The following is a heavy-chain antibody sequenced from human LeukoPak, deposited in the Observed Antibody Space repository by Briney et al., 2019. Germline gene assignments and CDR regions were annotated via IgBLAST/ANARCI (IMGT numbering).Heavy chain of an antibody. V-gene: IGHV4-59*01. D-gene: IGHD2-8*02. J-gene: IGHJ4*02. CDR1: AGSIRNYY. CDR2: IFSSGST. CDR3: ARGFCSGGVCYYFDY. Sequence: PSETLSLTCTVSAGSIRNYYWSWIRQPPGKGLEWIGSIFSSGSTNYNPSLRSPVTISVDTSTNQFSLKLSSMTAADTAVYYCARGFCSGGVCYYFDYWGQGTLVTVSS.